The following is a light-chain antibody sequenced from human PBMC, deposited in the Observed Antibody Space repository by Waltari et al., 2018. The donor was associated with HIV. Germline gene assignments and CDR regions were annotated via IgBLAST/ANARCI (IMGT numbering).Light chain of an antibody. Sequence: DIQITQSPSTLSASLGDRVTITCRASQAMYKSLAWFQQKPGKSHKLLLYGASRLESGVPSSFSGSGSGTDYTLTISSLQPEDFASCYCQQYYSTPPATFGQGTKLEIK. J-gene: IGKJ2*01. V-gene: IGKV1-NL1*01. CDR2: GAS. CDR1: QAMYKS. CDR3: QQYYSTPPAT.